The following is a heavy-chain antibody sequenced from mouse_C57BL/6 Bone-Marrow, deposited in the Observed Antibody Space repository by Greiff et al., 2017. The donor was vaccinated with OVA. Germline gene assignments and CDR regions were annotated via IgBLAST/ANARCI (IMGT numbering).Heavy chain of an antibody. J-gene: IGHJ3*01. CDR1: GYTFTSYG. CDR2: IYPRSGNT. V-gene: IGHV1-81*01. Sequence: QVQLQQSGAELARPGASVKLSCKASGYTFTSYGISWVKQRTGQGLEWIGEIYPRSGNTYYNEKFKGKATLTADKSSSTAYMELRSLTSEDSAVYFCASTPYYYGSSFAYWGQGTLVTVSA. D-gene: IGHD1-1*01. CDR3: ASTPYYYGSSFAY.